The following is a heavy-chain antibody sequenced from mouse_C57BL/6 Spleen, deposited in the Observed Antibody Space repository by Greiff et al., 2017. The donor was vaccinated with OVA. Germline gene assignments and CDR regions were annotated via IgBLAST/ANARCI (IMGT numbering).Heavy chain of an antibody. V-gene: IGHV14-4*01. J-gene: IGHJ3*01. D-gene: IGHD2-3*01. CDR1: GFNIKDDY. CDR2: IDPENGDT. Sequence: VQLQQSGAELVRPGASVKLSCTASGFNIKDDYMHWVKQRPGQGLEWIGWIDPENGDTEYASKFQGKATITADTSSNTAYLQLSSLTSEDTAVYYCTTEGLLPPWFAYWGQGTLVTVSA. CDR3: TTEGLLPPWFAY.